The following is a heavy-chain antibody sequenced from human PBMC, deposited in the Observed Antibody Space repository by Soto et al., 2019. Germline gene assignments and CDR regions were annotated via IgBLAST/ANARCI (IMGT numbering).Heavy chain of an antibody. J-gene: IGHJ4*02. Sequence: GGSLRLSCAASGFTFSSYEMNWVRQAPGKGLEWVSYISSSGSTIYYADSVKGRFTISRDNAKNSLYLQMNSLRAEDTAVYYCATRGSPATAPRWFEYWGQGTLVTVPS. D-gene: IGHD2-21*02. CDR2: ISSSGSTI. CDR1: GFTFSSYE. CDR3: ATRGSPATAPRWFEY. V-gene: IGHV3-48*03.